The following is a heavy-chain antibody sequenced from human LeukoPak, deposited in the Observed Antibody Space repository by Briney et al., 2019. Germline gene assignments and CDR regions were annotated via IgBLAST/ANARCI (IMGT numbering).Heavy chain of an antibody. D-gene: IGHD1-26*01. CDR2: IKSKTEGGIT. CDR3: TTDWMGATDY. V-gene: IGHV3-15*01. Sequence: GGALRLSCAASGFTFSNAWMSCVRQAPGKWREWVGRIKSKTEGGITDYAEPVKGRLTISRDDSKNTLYLQMNSLKTEDTAVYYCTTDWMGATDYWGQGPLVTVSS. J-gene: IGHJ4*02. CDR1: GFTFSNAW.